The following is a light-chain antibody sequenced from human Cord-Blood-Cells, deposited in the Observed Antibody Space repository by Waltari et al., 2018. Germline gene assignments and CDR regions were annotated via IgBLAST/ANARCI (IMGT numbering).Light chain of an antibody. CDR3: SSYTSSSTLDYV. CDR2: KVS. J-gene: IGLJ1*01. CDR1: SSDVGGYNY. V-gene: IGLV2-14*01. Sequence: QSALTQPASVSGSPGQSITIPCPGTSSDVGGYNYVSWYQQHPGKAPTLMIYKVSNRPSGFSNRFSGAKSGNTASLTISGLQAEDEADYYCSSYTSSSTLDYVFGTGTKVTVL.